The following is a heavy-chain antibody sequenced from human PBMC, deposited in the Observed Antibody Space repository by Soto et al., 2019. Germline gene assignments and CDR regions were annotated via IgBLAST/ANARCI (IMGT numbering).Heavy chain of an antibody. CDR2: ISAYNGNT. CDR1: GYTFTSYG. J-gene: IGHJ3*02. D-gene: IGHD6-19*01. V-gene: IGHV1-18*01. Sequence: ASVKVSCKASGYTFTSYGISWVRQAPGQGLEWMGWISAYNGNTNYAQKLQCRVTMTTDTSTSTAYMELRSLRSDDTAVYYCARDPQLNDYSSGWPDAFDIWGQGTMVTVSS. CDR3: ARDPQLNDYSSGWPDAFDI.